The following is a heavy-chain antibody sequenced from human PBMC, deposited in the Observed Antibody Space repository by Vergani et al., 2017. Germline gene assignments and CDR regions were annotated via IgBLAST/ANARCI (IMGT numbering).Heavy chain of an antibody. CDR1: GFSLNTRGVS. J-gene: IGHJ6*03. D-gene: IGHD1-7*01. CDR3: VYRKTYCGTTVCFYPFYYYYYMDV. CDR2: IYWNDDQ. Sequence: QITLKESGPTLVKPTQTLTLTCTFSGFSLNTRGVSVAWIRQPPGKALDWLALIYWNDDQHYSPSLNNRVTITKDTSKNQVVLTMTNMDYVDTGTYYCVYRKTYCGTTVCFYPFYYYYYMDVWDKGTTVTVSS. V-gene: IGHV2-5*04.